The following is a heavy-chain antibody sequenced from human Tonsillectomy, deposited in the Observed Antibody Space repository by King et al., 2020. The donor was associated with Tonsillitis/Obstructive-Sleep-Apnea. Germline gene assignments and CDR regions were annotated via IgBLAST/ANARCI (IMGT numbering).Heavy chain of an antibody. J-gene: IGHJ4*02. CDR3: AILSRGDYGPFDY. D-gene: IGHD4-17*01. Sequence: VQLQESGPGLVKPSQTLSLTCTVSGGSISSGGYYWSWIRQHPGMGLEWIGYIYYNGGTYYNPSLKSRLTISVDTSKNQFSLNLSSVTAADTAVYYCAILSRGDYGPFDYWGQGTLVTVSS. CDR1: GGSISSGGYY. V-gene: IGHV4-31*03. CDR2: IYYNGGT.